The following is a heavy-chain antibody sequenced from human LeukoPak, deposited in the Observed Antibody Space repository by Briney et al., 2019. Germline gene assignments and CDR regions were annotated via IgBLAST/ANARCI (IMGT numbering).Heavy chain of an antibody. CDR3: ARGVAGVYFYYYMDV. CDR1: GYTFTSYY. Sequence: ASVKVSCKASGYTFTSYYMHWVRQAPGQGLEWMGIINPSGGSTSYAQKFQGRVTMTRDTSISTAYMELSRLRSDDTAVYYCARGVAGVYFYYYMDVWGKGTTVTVSS. D-gene: IGHD1-14*01. CDR2: INPSGGST. J-gene: IGHJ6*03. V-gene: IGHV1-46*01.